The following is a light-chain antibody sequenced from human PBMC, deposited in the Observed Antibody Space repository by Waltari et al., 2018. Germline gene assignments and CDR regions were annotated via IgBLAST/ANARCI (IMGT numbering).Light chain of an antibody. J-gene: IGLJ3*02. Sequence: QSGLTQSPSASGTPGQSVTISCSGGASNIGSYNVYWYQQLPGTAPKLLIYRDDRWPSGVPARFSGSKAVTSASLTISGLRSEDAADYYCAAWDDILTAWVFGGGTKLTVL. V-gene: IGLV1-47*01. CDR1: ASNIGSYN. CDR2: RDD. CDR3: AAWDDILTAWV.